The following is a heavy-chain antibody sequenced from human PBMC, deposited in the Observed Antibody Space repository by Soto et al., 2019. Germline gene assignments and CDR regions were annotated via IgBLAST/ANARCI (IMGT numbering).Heavy chain of an antibody. J-gene: IGHJ4*02. D-gene: IGHD3-10*01. CDR3: ARTTLTIHPFYFGY. V-gene: IGHV1-18*01. CDR1: GYTFTSYG. CDR2: ISAYNGNT. Sequence: ASVKVSCKASGYTFTSYGISWVRQAPGQGLEWMGWISAYNGNTNYAQKLQGRVTMTTDTSTSTAYMELRSLRSDDTAVYYCARTTLTIHPFYFGYWGQGTLVTVSS.